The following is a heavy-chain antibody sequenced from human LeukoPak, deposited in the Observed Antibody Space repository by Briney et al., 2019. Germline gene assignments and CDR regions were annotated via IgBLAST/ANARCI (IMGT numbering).Heavy chain of an antibody. V-gene: IGHV4-39*07. CDR3: ARGARSYYYGSGSYLNY. CDR1: GGSISSSNYY. Sequence: SSETLSLTCTVSGGSISSSNYYWGWIRQPPGKGLEWIGEINHSGSTNYNPSLKSRVTISVDTSKNQFSLKLSSVTAADTAVYYCARGARSYYYGSGSYLNYWGQGTLVTVSS. CDR2: INHSGST. D-gene: IGHD3-10*01. J-gene: IGHJ4*02.